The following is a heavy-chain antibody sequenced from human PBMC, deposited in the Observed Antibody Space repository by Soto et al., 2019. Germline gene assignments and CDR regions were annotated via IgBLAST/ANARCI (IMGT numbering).Heavy chain of an antibody. CDR2: IYWDDDK. J-gene: IGHJ4*02. D-gene: IGHD3-10*01. V-gene: IGHV2-5*02. Sequence: QITLKESGPALVKPTQTLSLTCTFSGFSLNTPEVGVGWIRQTPGKALEWLALIYWDDDKYYNPSLKSRLTITKDTSKHQVVLKMTNMDPVDTATYYCANRADVGFAELLSRPFDYWGQGALVTVSS. CDR1: GFSLNTPEVG. CDR3: ANRADVGFAELLSRPFDY.